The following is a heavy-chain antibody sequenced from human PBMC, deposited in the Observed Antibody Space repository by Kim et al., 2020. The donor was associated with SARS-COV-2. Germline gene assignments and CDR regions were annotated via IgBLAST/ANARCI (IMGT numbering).Heavy chain of an antibody. CDR1: GGTFSSYA. CDR3: ARDWRGATIPYYYYGMDV. Sequence: SVKVSCKASGGTFSSYAISWVRQAPGQGLEWMGGIIPIFGTANYAQKFQGRVTITADESTSTAYMELSSLRSEDTAVYYCARDWRGATIPYYYYGMDVWGQGTTVTVSS. D-gene: IGHD5-12*01. CDR2: IIPIFGTA. V-gene: IGHV1-69*13. J-gene: IGHJ6*02.